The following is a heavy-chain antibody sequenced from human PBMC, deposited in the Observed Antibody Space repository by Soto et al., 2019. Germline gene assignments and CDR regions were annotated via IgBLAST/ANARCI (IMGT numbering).Heavy chain of an antibody. CDR3: AREGFYDILTGYYMSRWFDP. CDR1: GYTFTSYG. CDR2: ISAYNGNT. J-gene: IGHJ5*02. Sequence: ASVKVSCKASGYTFTSYGINWVRQAPGQGLEWMGWISAYNGNTNYAQKLQGRVTMTTDTSTSTAYMELRSLRSDDTAVYYCAREGFYDILTGYYMSRWFDPWGQGTLVTVSS. D-gene: IGHD3-9*01. V-gene: IGHV1-18*01.